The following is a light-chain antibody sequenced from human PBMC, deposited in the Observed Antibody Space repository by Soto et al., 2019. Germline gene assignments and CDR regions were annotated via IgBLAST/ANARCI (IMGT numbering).Light chain of an antibody. CDR3: SSYTTSSTPYVI. CDR2: DVT. J-gene: IGLJ2*01. CDR1: SSDVGGYNY. Sequence: QSVLTQPASVSGSPGQSITISCTGISSDVGGYNYVSWYQQHPGKAPKLMIYDVTSRPSGVSNRFSGSKSGSTASLTISGLQAEDEADYYCSSYTTSSTPYVIFGGGTKVTVL. V-gene: IGLV2-14*01.